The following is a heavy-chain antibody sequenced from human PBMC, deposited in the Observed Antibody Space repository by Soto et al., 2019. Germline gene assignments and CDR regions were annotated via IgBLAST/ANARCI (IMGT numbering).Heavy chain of an antibody. D-gene: IGHD3-10*01. CDR3: ASSGSGSYSPNYYGMDV. V-gene: IGHV1-69*02. J-gene: IGHJ6*02. CDR2: IIPILGIA. CDR1: GGTFSSYT. Sequence: QVQLVQSGAEVKKPGSSVKVSCKASGGTFSSYTISWVRQAPGQGLEWMGRIIPILGIANYAQKFQGRVTITADKSTSTAYMELSSLRSEDTAVYYCASSGSGSYSPNYYGMDVWVQGTTVTVSS.